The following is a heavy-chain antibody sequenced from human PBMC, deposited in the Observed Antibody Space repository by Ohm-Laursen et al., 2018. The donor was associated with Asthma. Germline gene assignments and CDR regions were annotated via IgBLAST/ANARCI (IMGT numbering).Heavy chain of an antibody. J-gene: IGHJ4*02. D-gene: IGHD5-12*01. Sequence: RSLRLSCSASGFTFSSYAMHWVRQAPGKGLEWVAVISYDGSNKYYADSVKGRFTISRDNSKNTLYLQMNSLRAEDTAVYYCAREVGWEGYDRLFDYWGQGTLVTVSS. CDR3: AREVGWEGYDRLFDY. CDR1: GFTFSSYA. V-gene: IGHV3-30-3*01. CDR2: ISYDGSNK.